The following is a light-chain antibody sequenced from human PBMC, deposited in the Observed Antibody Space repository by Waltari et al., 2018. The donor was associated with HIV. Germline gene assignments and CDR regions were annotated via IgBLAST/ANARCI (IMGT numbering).Light chain of an antibody. J-gene: IGKJ3*01. V-gene: IGKV4-1*01. Sequence: DIVMTQSPDSLAVSLGERATIPCKSSQSVLYSSNNKNYLTWYQQKPGQPPKLLVYWASTRESGVPDRFSGSGSGTDFTLTISSLQAEDVAVYYCQQYHSTPFTFGPGTKVDIK. CDR1: QSVLYSSNNKNY. CDR2: WAS. CDR3: QQYHSTPFT.